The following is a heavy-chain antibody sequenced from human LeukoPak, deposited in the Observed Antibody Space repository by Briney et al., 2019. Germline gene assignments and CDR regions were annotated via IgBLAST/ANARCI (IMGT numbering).Heavy chain of an antibody. Sequence: ASVKVSCKASGYTFTSYGISWVRQAPGQGLEWMGWIGAYNGNTNYAQELQGRVTMTTDTSTSTAYMELRSLRSDDTAVYYCARAGAAATSHFDFWGQGTLVIVSS. V-gene: IGHV1-18*01. J-gene: IGHJ4*02. CDR1: GYTFTSYG. CDR2: IGAYNGNT. D-gene: IGHD2-15*01. CDR3: ARAGAAATSHFDF.